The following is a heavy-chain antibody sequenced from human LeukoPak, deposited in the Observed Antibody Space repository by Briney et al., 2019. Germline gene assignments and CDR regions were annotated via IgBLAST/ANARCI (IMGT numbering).Heavy chain of an antibody. Sequence: ASVKVSCKASGGTFSSYAISWVRRAPGQGLEWMGWINPNSGGTNYAQKSQGRVTMTRDTSISTAYMELSRLRSDDTAVYYCARDSTSPAIAAAGMGFFDYWGQGTLVTVSS. D-gene: IGHD6-13*01. V-gene: IGHV1-2*02. CDR3: ARDSTSPAIAAAGMGFFDY. CDR1: GGTFSSYA. CDR2: INPNSGGT. J-gene: IGHJ4*02.